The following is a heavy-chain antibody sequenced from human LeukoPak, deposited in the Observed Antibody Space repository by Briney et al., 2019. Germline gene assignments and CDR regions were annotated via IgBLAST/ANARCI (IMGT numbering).Heavy chain of an antibody. CDR1: GYTFTGYY. D-gene: IGHD1-26*01. Sequence: ASVKVSCKASGYTFTGYYLHWVRQAPGQGLEWMGCVNPNSGDTNYAQKFQDSVTMTRDTSISTVYMELSRLRSDDTAVYYCARASGSYWWFDSWGRGTLVTVSS. CDR3: ARASGSYWWFDS. V-gene: IGHV1-2*02. CDR2: VNPNSGDT. J-gene: IGHJ5*01.